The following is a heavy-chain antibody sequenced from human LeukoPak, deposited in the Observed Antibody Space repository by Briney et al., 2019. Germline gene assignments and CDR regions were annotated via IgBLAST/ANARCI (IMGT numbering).Heavy chain of an antibody. J-gene: IGHJ5*02. CDR1: GDSVSSNSAA. V-gene: IGHV6-1*01. Sequence: SQTLSLTCAISGDSVSSNSAAWNWIRQSPSGGLEWLGRTYYRSKWYNDYAVSVKSRITINPDTSKNQFSLKLSSVTAADTAVYYCARGGYYGSGNDFRFDPWGQGTLVTVSS. CDR3: ARGGYYGSGNDFRFDP. D-gene: IGHD3-10*01. CDR2: TYYRSKWYN.